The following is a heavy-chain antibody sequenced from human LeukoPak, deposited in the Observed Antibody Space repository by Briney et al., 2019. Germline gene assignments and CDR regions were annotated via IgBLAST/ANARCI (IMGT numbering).Heavy chain of an antibody. V-gene: IGHV4-39*07. J-gene: IGHJ4*02. CDR3: ARTNRYGSGSYYAR. Sequence: SETLSLTCTVSGGSISSSSYYWGWIRQPPGKGLEWIGSIYYSGSTYYNPSLKSRVTISVDTSKNQFSLKLSSVAAADTAVYYCARTNRYGSGSYYARWGQGTLVTVSS. CDR2: IYYSGST. CDR1: GGSISSSSYY. D-gene: IGHD3-10*01.